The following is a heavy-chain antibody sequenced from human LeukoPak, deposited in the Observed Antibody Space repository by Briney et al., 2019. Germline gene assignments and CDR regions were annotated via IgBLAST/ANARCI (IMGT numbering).Heavy chain of an antibody. CDR1: GGSISSSSYY. Sequence: PSETLSLTCTVSGGSISSSSYYWGWIRQPPGKGLEWIGSIYYSGSTYYNPSLKSRVTISVDTSKNQFSLKLSSVTAADTAVYYCARGGSYSSSWSNAFDIWGQGTLVTVSS. V-gene: IGHV4-39*07. D-gene: IGHD6-13*01. CDR2: IYYSGST. CDR3: ARGGSYSSSWSNAFDI. J-gene: IGHJ3*02.